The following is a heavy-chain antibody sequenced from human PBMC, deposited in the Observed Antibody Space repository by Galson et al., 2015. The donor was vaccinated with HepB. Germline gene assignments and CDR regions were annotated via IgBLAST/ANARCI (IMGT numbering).Heavy chain of an antibody. CDR1: GYTFTSYG. CDR2: ISAYNGNT. CDR3: ARDQRLGLRWSTSPGDY. V-gene: IGHV1-18*01. J-gene: IGHJ4*02. D-gene: IGHD4-23*01. Sequence: SVKVSCKASGYTFTSYGISWVRQAPGQGLEWMGWISAYNGNTNYAQKLQGRVTMTTDTSTSTAYMELRSLRSDDTAVYYCARDQRLGLRWSTSPGDYWGQGTLVTVSS.